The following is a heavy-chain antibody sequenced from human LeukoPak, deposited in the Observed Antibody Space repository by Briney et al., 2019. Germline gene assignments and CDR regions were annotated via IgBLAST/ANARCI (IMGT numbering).Heavy chain of an antibody. CDR3: ARNYYYDSSGYLEY. CDR2: INPNSGGT. CDR1: GYTFTGYY. V-gene: IGHV1-2*02. D-gene: IGHD3-22*01. J-gene: IGHJ4*02. Sequence: GASVKVSCKASGYTFTGYYMHWVRQAPGQGLEWMGWINPNSGGTNYAQKFQGRVTMTRDTSISTAYMELSRLRSEDTAVYYCARNYYYDSSGYLEYWGQGTLVTVSS.